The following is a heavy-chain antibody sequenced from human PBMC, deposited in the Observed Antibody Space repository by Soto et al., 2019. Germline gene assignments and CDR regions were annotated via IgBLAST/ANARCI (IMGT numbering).Heavy chain of an antibody. CDR3: AGDEAVAGNPDYDY. J-gene: IGHJ4*02. CDR2: ISAYNGNT. Sequence: QVQLVQSGAEVKKPGASVKVSCKASGYTFTSYGISWVRQAPGQGLEWMGWISAYNGNTNYAQKVQARVTMTTDTSTSTAYMELRSLRSDDTAVYYCAGDEAVAGNPDYDYWGQGTLVTVSS. CDR1: GYTFTSYG. D-gene: IGHD6-19*01. V-gene: IGHV1-18*04.